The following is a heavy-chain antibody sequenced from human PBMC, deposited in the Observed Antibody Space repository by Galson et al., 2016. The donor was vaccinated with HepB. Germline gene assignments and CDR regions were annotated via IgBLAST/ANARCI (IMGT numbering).Heavy chain of an antibody. D-gene: IGHD2-21*02. CDR3: ARRIVVVTATDAFDI. Sequence: QSGAEVKKPGESLRIACKGSGYSFSKHWISWVRQMPGKGLEWMGRIDPSDSYTKYSPSFQGHVTISADKSISTAYLQWSSLKASDTAMYYCARRIVVVTATDAFDIWGHGTMVTVSS. CDR2: IDPSDSYT. CDR1: GYSFSKHW. V-gene: IGHV5-10-1*01. J-gene: IGHJ3*02.